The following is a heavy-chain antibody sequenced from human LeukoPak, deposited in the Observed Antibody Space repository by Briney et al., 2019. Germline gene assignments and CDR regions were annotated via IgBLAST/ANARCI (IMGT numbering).Heavy chain of an antibody. J-gene: IGHJ6*04. V-gene: IGHV1-69*05. D-gene: IGHD6-19*01. Sequence: ASVKVSCKASGGTFSSYAISWVRQAPGQGLEWMGGIIPIFGTANYAQKLQGRVTMTTDTSTSTAYMELRSLRSDDTAVYYCARDRGAVAGTWYPYYYYYGMDVWGKGTTVTVSS. CDR2: IIPIFGTA. CDR3: ARDRGAVAGTWYPYYYYYGMDV. CDR1: GGTFSSYA.